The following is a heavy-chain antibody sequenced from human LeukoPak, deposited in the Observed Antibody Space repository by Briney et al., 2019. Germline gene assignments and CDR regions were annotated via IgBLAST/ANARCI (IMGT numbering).Heavy chain of an antibody. CDR1: GGTFSSYA. Sequence: GASVKVSCKASGGTFSSYAISWVRQAPGQGLEWMGGIIPIFGTANYAQKFQGRVTITADESTSTAYMELRSLRSDDTAVYYCAXGDLEFDYWGXEXXXPSPQ. D-gene: IGHD5-24*01. CDR2: IIPIFGTA. J-gene: IGHJ4*01. V-gene: IGHV1-69*13. CDR3: AXGDLEFDY.